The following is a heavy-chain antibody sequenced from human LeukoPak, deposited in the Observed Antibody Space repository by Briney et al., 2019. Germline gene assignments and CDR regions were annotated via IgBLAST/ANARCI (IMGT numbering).Heavy chain of an antibody. CDR1: GGSISSSSW. CDR3: ATAGYYGSGGYYGFDY. V-gene: IGHV4-4*02. D-gene: IGHD3-10*01. J-gene: IGHJ4*02. Sequence: PSGTLSPTCAVSGGSISSSSWWSWVLQPPGKGLEWIGEIYHSGSTNYNPSLKSRVTISVDKSKNQFSLKLSSVTAADTAVYYCATAGYYGSGGYYGFDYWGQGTLVTVSS. CDR2: IYHSGST.